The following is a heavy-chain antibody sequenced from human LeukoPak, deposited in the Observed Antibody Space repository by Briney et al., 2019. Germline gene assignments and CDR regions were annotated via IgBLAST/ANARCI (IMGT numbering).Heavy chain of an antibody. D-gene: IGHD3-3*01. Sequence: KASETLSLTCTVSGGSISSYYWSWIRQPPGKGLEWIGYIYYSGSTNYNPSLKSRVTISVDTPKNQFSLKLSSVTAADTAVYYCASAERFWDAFDIWGQGTMVTVSS. CDR2: IYYSGST. CDR3: ASAERFWDAFDI. CDR1: GGSISSYY. V-gene: IGHV4-59*08. J-gene: IGHJ3*02.